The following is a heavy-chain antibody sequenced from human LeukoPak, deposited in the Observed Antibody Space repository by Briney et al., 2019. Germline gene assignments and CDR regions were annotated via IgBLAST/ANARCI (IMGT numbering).Heavy chain of an antibody. CDR2: ISTSGST. CDR1: GGSISSGTYY. Sequence: SETLSLTCTVSGGSISSGTYYWGYIRQPAGNGLEWIGRISTSGSTNYNPSLKSRVSISVDTSNQQFSLQLSSVTAADTAVYYCARGITSDAFDIWGQGTMVTVSS. CDR3: ARGITSDAFDI. V-gene: IGHV4-61*02. J-gene: IGHJ3*02. D-gene: IGHD3-16*01.